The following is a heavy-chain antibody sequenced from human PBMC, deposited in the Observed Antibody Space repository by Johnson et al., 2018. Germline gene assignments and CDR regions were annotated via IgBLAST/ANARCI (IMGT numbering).Heavy chain of an antibody. Sequence: QVQLVESGGGLVKPGGSLRLSCAASGFTFSDYCMTWIRQAPGKAPEWVASITATATTIHYADSVQGRFTVSRDNAKNSLYLQMHGLRVEDTAVYYCARDPHYDLLFMDVWGKGTTVTVSS. CDR2: ITATATTI. D-gene: IGHD3-3*01. CDR3: ARDPHYDLLFMDV. V-gene: IGHV3-11*04. J-gene: IGHJ6*03. CDR1: GFTFSDYC.